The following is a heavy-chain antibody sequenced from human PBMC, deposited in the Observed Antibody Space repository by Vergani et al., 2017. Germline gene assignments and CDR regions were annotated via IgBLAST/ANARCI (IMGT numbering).Heavy chain of an antibody. CDR1: GFSFSSHA. V-gene: IGHV3-30*18. Sequence: QVQLAESGGGRVQPGRSLRLSCAASGFSFSSHAIHWVRQAPGKGLEWVAVISNDGRKKYYADSVKGRFTISRDNSKNTLDLQMNSLRTQDTAVYYCAKAGSVTSGSIKDNVYMDVWGKWTTVNVS. J-gene: IGHJ6*03. D-gene: IGHD3-10*01. CDR3: AKAGSVTSGSIKDNVYMDV. CDR2: ISNDGRKK.